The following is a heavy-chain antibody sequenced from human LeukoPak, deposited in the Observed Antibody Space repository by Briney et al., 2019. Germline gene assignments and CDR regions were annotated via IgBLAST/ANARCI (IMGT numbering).Heavy chain of an antibody. V-gene: IGHV4-30-2*01. Sequence: PSETLSLTCAVSGGSISSGGYSWSWIRQPPGKGLEWIGSIYHSGSTYYNPSLKSRVTISVDTSKNQFSLKLSSVTAADTAVYYCATRSSSWYFDYWGQGTLVTVSS. CDR1: GGSISSGGYS. D-gene: IGHD6-13*01. CDR3: ATRSSSWYFDY. J-gene: IGHJ4*02. CDR2: IYHSGST.